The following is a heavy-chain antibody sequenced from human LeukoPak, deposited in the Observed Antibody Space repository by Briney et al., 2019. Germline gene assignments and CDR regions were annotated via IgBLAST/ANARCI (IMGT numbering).Heavy chain of an antibody. J-gene: IGHJ2*01. CDR3: ARTYSKYFDL. V-gene: IGHV4-59*08. D-gene: IGHD2-15*01. Sequence: PSETLSLTCTVSGGSISSYYWSWIRQPPGKGLEWIGYIYYSGSTNYNPSLKSRVTISVDTSKNQFSPKLSSVTAADTAVYYCARTYSKYFDLWGRGTLVTVSS. CDR1: GGSISSYY. CDR2: IYYSGST.